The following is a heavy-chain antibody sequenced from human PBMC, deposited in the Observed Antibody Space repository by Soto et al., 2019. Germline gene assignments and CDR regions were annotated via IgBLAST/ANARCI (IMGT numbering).Heavy chain of an antibody. Sequence: EVQLVESGGGLVQPGGSLRLSCAASGFTFSDHYMDWVRQAQGKGLEWVGRARNKVSGYTTAYAASVEGRFAISRDDSKNSLYLQMSSLKVDDTAVYFCARLMGTSFDLWGQGTLVTVSS. CDR3: ARLMGTSFDL. J-gene: IGHJ4*02. CDR1: GFTFSDHY. CDR2: ARNKVSGYTT. D-gene: IGHD2-8*01. V-gene: IGHV3-72*01.